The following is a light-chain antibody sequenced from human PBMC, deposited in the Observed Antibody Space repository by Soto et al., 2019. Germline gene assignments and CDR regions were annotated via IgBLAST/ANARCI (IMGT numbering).Light chain of an antibody. V-gene: IGLV2-14*01. CDR3: SSYTSSSTVV. CDR2: DVS. J-gene: IGLJ2*01. Sequence: QSALTQPASVSGSPGQSITLSCTGTSSDVGGYNYVSWYQQHPGKAPKLMIYDVSNRPSGVSNRFSGSKSGNTASLTISGLQAEDEGEYYCSSYTSSSTVVFGGGTKVTV. CDR1: SSDVGGYNY.